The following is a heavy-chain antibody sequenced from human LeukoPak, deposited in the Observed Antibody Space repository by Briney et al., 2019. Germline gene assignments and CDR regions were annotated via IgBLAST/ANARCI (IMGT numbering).Heavy chain of an antibody. V-gene: IGHV1-69*05. CDR1: GGTFSSYA. CDR3: AREYSPDYYYYYMDV. CDR2: IIPIFGTA. Sequence: ASVKVSCKASGGTFSSYAISWVRQAPGQGLEWMGGIIPIFGTANYAQKFQGRVTITTDESTSTAYMELRSLRSEDTAVYYCAREYSPDYYYYYMDVWGKGTTVTVSS. J-gene: IGHJ6*03. D-gene: IGHD5-12*01.